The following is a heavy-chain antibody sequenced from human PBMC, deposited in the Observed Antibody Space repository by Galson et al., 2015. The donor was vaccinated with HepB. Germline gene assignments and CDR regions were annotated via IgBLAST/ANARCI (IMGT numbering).Heavy chain of an antibody. D-gene: IGHD3-10*01. CDR2: ISYGGTT. CDR3: NKGSGELYYYGLDV. CDR1: GFTFRSYT. Sequence: SLRLSCAASGFTFRSYTMHWVRQAPGKGLEWVAVISYGGTTEYAASVKGRFIISRDDSKSIAYLQMNGLKTEDTAIYYCNKGSGELYYYGLDVWGQGTTVTVSS. J-gene: IGHJ6*02. V-gene: IGHV3-49*04.